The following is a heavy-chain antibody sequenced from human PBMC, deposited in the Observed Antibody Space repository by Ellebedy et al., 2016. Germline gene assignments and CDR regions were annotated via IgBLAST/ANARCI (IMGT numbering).Heavy chain of an antibody. Sequence: SETLSLTCNVSGGSVSSDYWNWIRRPPGKGLEWIGYVFHTGTTNYNPSLKSPVTMSVDTSKSQFSLRLTSLTAADTAVYYCAKWNGDWNAYDVWGQGTMVTVSS. D-gene: IGHD1-1*01. CDR2: VFHTGTT. CDR1: GGSVSSDY. J-gene: IGHJ3*01. V-gene: IGHV4-59*02. CDR3: AKWNGDWNAYDV.